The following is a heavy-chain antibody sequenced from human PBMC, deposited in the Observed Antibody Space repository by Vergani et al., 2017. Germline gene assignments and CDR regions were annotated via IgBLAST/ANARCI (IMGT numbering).Heavy chain of an antibody. CDR2: ISSSSSYT. Sequence: QVQLVESGGGLVKPGGSLRLSCAASGFTFSDYYMSWIRQAPGKGLEWVSYISSSSSYTNYADSVKGRFTISRDNSKNTLYLQMNSLRAEDTAVYYCAREDALLLWFGESDHNYGMDVWGQGTTVTVSS. CDR3: AREDALLLWFGESDHNYGMDV. CDR1: GFTFSDYY. D-gene: IGHD3-10*01. J-gene: IGHJ6*02. V-gene: IGHV3-11*06.